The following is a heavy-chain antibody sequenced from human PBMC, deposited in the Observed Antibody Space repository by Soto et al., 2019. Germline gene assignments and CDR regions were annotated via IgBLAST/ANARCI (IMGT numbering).Heavy chain of an antibody. J-gene: IGHJ6*02. CDR3: ARGDSRVWTYDYHGMDV. CDR1: GFTLSAYW. Sequence: EVQVVESGGGLVEPGGSLKLSCAGSGFTLSAYWMHWVRQAPGKGLVWISRSSSYGTMSDYADSVKGRFTISRDNAKSTVLLEMSSLRAEDTAVYYCARGDSRVWTYDYHGMDVWGQGTTVIVSS. V-gene: IGHV3-74*01. CDR2: SSSYGTMS. D-gene: IGHD3-16*01.